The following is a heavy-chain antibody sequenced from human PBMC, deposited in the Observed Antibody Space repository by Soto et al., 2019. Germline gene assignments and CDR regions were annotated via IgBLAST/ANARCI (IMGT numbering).Heavy chain of an antibody. J-gene: IGHJ6*02. V-gene: IGHV3-74*01. CDR2: INSDGSST. Sequence: GGSLRLSCAASGFTFSSYWMHWVRQAPGKGLVWVSRINSDGSSTSYADSVKGRFTISRDNAKNTLYLQMNSLRAEDTAVYYCARDQYPDYGDYRDYGMDVWGQGTTVTVSS. CDR1: GFTFSSYW. CDR3: ARDQYPDYGDYRDYGMDV. D-gene: IGHD4-17*01.